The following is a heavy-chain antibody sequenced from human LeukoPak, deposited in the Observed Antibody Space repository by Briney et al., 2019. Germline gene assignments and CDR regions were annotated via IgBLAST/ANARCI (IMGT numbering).Heavy chain of an antibody. V-gene: IGHV1-2*02. D-gene: IGHD4-17*01. Sequence: GASVTVSCKASGYTFTGYYMHWVRQAPGQGLEWMGWINPNSGGTNYAQKFQGRGTMTRDTSISTAYMELSRLRSDDTAVYYCARGVHDYGDYTDYWGQGTLVTVSS. CDR1: GYTFTGYY. J-gene: IGHJ4*02. CDR3: ARGVHDYGDYTDY. CDR2: INPNSGGT.